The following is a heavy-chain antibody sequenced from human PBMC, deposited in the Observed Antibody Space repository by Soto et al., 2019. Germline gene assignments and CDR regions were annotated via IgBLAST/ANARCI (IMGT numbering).Heavy chain of an antibody. J-gene: IGHJ6*02. V-gene: IGHV1-69*01. CDR1: GGTFGSYA. CDR2: IIPIPGTA. CDR3: ARSQGSSTSLEIYYYYYYGMDV. D-gene: IGHD2-2*01. Sequence: QVQLVQSGAEVMKPGSSVKVSCKASGGTFGSYAISWVRQAPGQGLEWMGGIIPIPGTANYAQKFQGRVTIAADESTSTAYMELSSLRSEDTAVYYCARSQGSSTSLEIYYYYYYGMDVWGQGTTVTVSS.